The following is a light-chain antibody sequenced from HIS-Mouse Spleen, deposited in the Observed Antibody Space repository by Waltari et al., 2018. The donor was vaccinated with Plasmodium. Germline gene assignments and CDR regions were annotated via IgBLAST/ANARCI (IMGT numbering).Light chain of an antibody. CDR3: QQYGSSPYT. CDR2: GAT. Sequence: EIVLTQSPGTLSLSPGERATLSCRASQRVSSSYLAWYQQKPGQAPRLLRYGATSRATGIPDRFSGSGSGTDFTLTISRREPEDFAVYYCQQYGSSPYTFGQGTKLEIK. CDR1: QRVSSSY. J-gene: IGKJ2*01. V-gene: IGKV3-20*01.